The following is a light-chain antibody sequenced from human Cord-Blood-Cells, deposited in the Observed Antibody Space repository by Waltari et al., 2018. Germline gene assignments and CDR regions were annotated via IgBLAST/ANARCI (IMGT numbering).Light chain of an antibody. Sequence: DIQMTQYPSSLSASVGDRVTITCRASQSISSYLNWYQQKPGKAPKHLIYAASSLQSGVPSRFSGSGSGTDFTLTISSLQPEDFATYYCQQSYSTPPWTFGQGTKVEIK. V-gene: IGKV1-39*01. J-gene: IGKJ1*01. CDR3: QQSYSTPPWT. CDR2: AAS. CDR1: QSISSY.